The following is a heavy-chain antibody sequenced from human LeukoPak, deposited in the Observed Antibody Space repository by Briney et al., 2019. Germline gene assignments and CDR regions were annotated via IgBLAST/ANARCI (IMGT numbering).Heavy chain of an antibody. CDR1: GGTFSRFT. V-gene: IGHV1-69*13. Sequence: SVKVSCKASGGTFSRFTISWVRQAPGQGFEWMGGITPIFGTANYAQKFQGRVTITADESTSTAYMELSSLRSEDTAVYYCAREGSGWYGNYFDYWGQGTLVTVSS. J-gene: IGHJ4*02. CDR3: AREGSGWYGNYFDY. CDR2: ITPIFGTA. D-gene: IGHD6-19*01.